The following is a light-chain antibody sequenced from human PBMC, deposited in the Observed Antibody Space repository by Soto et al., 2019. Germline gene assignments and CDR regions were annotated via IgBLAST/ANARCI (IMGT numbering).Light chain of an antibody. CDR2: GAS. CDR3: QQYGGSPYT. CDR1: QSVRSNY. J-gene: IGKJ2*01. Sequence: EIVLTQSPGTLSLSPGERATLSCRASQSVRSNYLAWYQQKPGQAPRLLIYGASSRATGIPDRFSGTGSGTDFTLTISRLAPEDFAVYYCQQYGGSPYTFGQGTQLEIK. V-gene: IGKV3-20*01.